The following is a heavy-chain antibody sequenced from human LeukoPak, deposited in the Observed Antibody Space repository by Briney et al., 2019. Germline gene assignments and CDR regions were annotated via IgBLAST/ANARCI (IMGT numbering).Heavy chain of an antibody. Sequence: SETLSLTCTVSGGSISSDSYYWAWIRQPPGKGLEWIASIYYSGSTYYNPSLKSRVTISVDTSRNQFSLKLNSVTAADTAVYYCASLAVAGLSEGYWGQGTLVIVSS. J-gene: IGHJ4*02. CDR2: IYYSGST. CDR3: ASLAVAGLSEGY. V-gene: IGHV4-39*01. CDR1: GGSISSDSYY. D-gene: IGHD6-19*01.